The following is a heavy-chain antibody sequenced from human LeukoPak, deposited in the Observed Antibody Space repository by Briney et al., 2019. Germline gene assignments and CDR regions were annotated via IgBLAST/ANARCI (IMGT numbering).Heavy chain of an antibody. Sequence: SETLSLTCTVSGGSISSGDYYWSWIRQPPGKGLEWIGYIYYSGSTYYNPSLKSRVTISVGTSKNQFSLKLSSVTAADTAVYYCARGAGYSGYDWYYYYGMDVWGKGTTVTVSS. CDR3: ARGAGYSGYDWYYYYGMDV. V-gene: IGHV4-30-4*01. CDR2: IYYSGST. D-gene: IGHD5-12*01. J-gene: IGHJ6*04. CDR1: GGSISSGDYY.